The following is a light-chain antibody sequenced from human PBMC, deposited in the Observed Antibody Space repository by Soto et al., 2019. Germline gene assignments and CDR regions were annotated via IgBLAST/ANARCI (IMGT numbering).Light chain of an antibody. Sequence: QSALTQPASVSGSPGQSITISCTGTSSDVGAYDYVSWYQQHPGEVPKLMIFDVSDRPSGVSNRFSGSKSGNTAFLTISGLQAEDEADYYCSSFTTSTSYVFGTGTKVTVL. V-gene: IGLV2-14*03. J-gene: IGLJ1*01. CDR1: SSDVGAYDY. CDR3: SSFTTSTSYV. CDR2: DVS.